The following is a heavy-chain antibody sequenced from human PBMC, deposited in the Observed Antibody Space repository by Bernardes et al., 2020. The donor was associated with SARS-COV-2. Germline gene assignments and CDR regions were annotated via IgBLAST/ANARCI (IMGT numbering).Heavy chain of an antibody. CDR1: GGSISSSTYY. D-gene: IGHD2-21*02. CDR3: VGSSCGIDCYIGGLRSWDYGMDI. Sequence: SETLSLTCTVSGGSISSSTYYWGWRPQPPGKGLEWIGSVYYSGITSHNPSLKSRASISIDTSKNQVSLRLNSMTAADTAVYYCVGSSCGIDCYIGGLRSWDYGMDIWGQGTTVTVSS. CDR2: VYYSGIT. V-gene: IGHV4-39*01. J-gene: IGHJ6*02.